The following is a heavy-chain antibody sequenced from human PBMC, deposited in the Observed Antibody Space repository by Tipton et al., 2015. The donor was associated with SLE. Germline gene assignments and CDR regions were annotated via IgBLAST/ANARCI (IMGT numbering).Heavy chain of an antibody. CDR1: GGSFSGYY. J-gene: IGHJ4*02. V-gene: IGHV4-34*01. D-gene: IGHD5-12*01. CDR3: ARTDLSGYQVY. CDR2: INHSGRT. Sequence: TLSLTCAVYGGSFSGYYWSWIRQPPGKGLEWIGEINHSGRTNYNPSLKSRVTISVDTSKNQFSLKLSSVTAADTAVYYCARTDLSGYQVYWGQGTLVTVSS.